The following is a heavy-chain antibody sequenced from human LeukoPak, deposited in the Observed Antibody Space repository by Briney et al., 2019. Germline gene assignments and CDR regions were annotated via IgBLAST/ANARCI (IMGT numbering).Heavy chain of an antibody. CDR2: ISAYNGNT. CDR1: GYTFTSYG. V-gene: IGHV1-18*01. J-gene: IGHJ4*02. CDR3: ARIAAAGTFFDY. D-gene: IGHD6-13*01. Sequence: ASVKVSCKASGYTFTSYGISWVRQAPGQGLEWMGWISAYNGNTNYAQKLRGRVTMTTDTSTSTAYMELRSLRSDDTAVYYCARIAAAGTFFDYWGQGTLVTVSS.